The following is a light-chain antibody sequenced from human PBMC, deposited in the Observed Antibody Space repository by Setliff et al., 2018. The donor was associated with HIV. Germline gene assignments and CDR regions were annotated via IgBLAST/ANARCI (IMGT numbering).Light chain of an antibody. CDR1: SSNIGAGFD. CDR2: GYF. CDR3: QSYDSSLSGYV. V-gene: IGLV1-40*01. Sequence: QSALTQPPSVSGAPGQRVTISCTGSSSNIGAGFDVHWYQQLPGTAPKLLIYGYFNRPSGVPDRFSGSKSGTSASLAITGLQTGDEADYYCQSYDSSLSGYVFGTGTKVTVL. J-gene: IGLJ1*01.